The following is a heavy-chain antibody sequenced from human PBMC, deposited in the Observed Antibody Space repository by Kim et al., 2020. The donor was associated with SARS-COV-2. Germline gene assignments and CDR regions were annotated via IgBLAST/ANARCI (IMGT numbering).Heavy chain of an antibody. J-gene: IGHJ5*02. CDR3: ARRPVGGIAAAYAGGFDP. V-gene: IGHV5-51*01. CDR1: GYSFTSYW. CDR2: IYPGDSDT. D-gene: IGHD6-13*01. Sequence: GESLKISCKGSGYSFTSYWIGWVRQMPGKGLEWMGIIYPGDSDTRYSPSFQGQVTISADKSISTAYLQWSSLKASDTAMYYCARRPVGGIAAAYAGGFDPWGQGTLVTVSS.